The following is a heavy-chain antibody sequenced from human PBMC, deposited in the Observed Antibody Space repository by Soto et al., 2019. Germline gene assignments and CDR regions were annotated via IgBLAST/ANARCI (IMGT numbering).Heavy chain of an antibody. CDR2: MSSDGSNE. D-gene: IGHD3-16*01. V-gene: IGHV3-30*18. CDR3: AKNIGGRSSGYFDL. J-gene: IGHJ2*01. Sequence: VQLVESGGGLVQPGGSLRLSCAASGFTFSSFGMHWVRQAPGKGLEWVAVMSSDGSNEFYADSVKGRFTISRENSKSTLYLQMNSLRAEDTAVYYCAKNIGGRSSGYFDLWGRGTLVTVSS. CDR1: GFTFSSFG.